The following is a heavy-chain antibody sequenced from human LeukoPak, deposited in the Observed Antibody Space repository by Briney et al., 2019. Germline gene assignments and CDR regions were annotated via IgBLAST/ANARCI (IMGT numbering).Heavy chain of an antibody. Sequence: SETLSLTCAVSGGSFSGYYRSWIRQPPGKGLEWIGEINHSGSTNYNPSLKSRVTISVDTSKNQFTLKLSSVTAADTAVYYCARVQYLNPRLDYWGQGTLVTVSS. CDR1: GGSFSGYY. D-gene: IGHD2-2*01. J-gene: IGHJ4*02. V-gene: IGHV4-34*01. CDR2: INHSGST. CDR3: ARVQYLNPRLDY.